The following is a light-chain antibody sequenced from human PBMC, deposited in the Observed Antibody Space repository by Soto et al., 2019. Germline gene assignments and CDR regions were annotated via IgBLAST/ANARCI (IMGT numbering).Light chain of an antibody. J-gene: IGKJ1*01. CDR1: QNVNTY. CDR3: LQYYSFPRA. Sequence: DIQMTQSPSSLSASVGDRVTITCQTSQNVNTYLNWFQQQPGKAPKRLIYAASTLQSGVPSRFSGSGSGTEFTLTISSLQPEDFATYYCLQYYSFPRAFGQGTKVDIK. V-gene: IGKV1-17*01. CDR2: AAS.